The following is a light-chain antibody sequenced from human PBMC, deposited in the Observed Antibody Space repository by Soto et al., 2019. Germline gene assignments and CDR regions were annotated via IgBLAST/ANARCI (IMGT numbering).Light chain of an antibody. CDR2: DAS. V-gene: IGKV3-11*01. CDR3: QGCSNWAWT. J-gene: IGKJ1*01. CDR1: QSVGTY. Sequence: EIVLTQSPATLSLPPGERATLSCRASQSVGTYLAWYQHKPGQAPRLLIHDASNRATGIPARFSGGGSGTAFTLTIASLEPEDFAVYDCQGCSNWAWTFGQGTKVEIK.